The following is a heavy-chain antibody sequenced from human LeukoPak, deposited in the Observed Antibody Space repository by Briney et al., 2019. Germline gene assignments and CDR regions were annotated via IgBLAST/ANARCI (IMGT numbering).Heavy chain of an antibody. CDR2: IRYDASDK. Sequence: PGGSLRLSCAASGFTFNIYGMHWVRQAPGKGLEWVTFIRYDASDKYYVDSVQGRFSISRDNSRNTVYLQMNSLRHEDTALYYCVKDKAPLLQSTSSAFDHWGQGTHVTVSS. J-gene: IGHJ4*02. D-gene: IGHD2-15*01. CDR3: VKDKAPLLQSTSSAFDH. CDR1: GFTFNIYG. V-gene: IGHV3-30*02.